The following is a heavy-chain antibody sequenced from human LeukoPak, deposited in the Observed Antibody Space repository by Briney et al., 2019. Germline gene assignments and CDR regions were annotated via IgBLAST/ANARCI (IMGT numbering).Heavy chain of an antibody. CDR3: ARHYGP. V-gene: IGHV4-59*01. Sequence: SETLSLTCTVSGGSISTYYWSWIRQPPGKGLEWIAYIDYRGSTTYNPSLRSRVTISVDTSRNQFSLKLSSVTAADTAVYYCARHYGPWGQGTLVTVSS. CDR2: IDYRGST. J-gene: IGHJ5*02. CDR1: GGSISTYY. D-gene: IGHD3-16*01.